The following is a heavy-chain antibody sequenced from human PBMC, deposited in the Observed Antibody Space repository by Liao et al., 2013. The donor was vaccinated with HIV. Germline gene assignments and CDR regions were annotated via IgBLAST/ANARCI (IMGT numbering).Heavy chain of an antibody. CDR3: ARALPSKGGSGFFVAFDP. J-gene: IGHJ5*02. Sequence: QVQLQESGSGLVNPSETLSLTCSVSGGPISNYYWSWIRQPPGKGLEWIGYIYYSGIAYSSPSLKSRVTLSVDTSKNQFSLNLSSMTAADTAVYYCARALPSKGGSGFFVAFDPWGQGTLVTVSS. CDR1: GGPISNYY. CDR2: IYYSGIA. V-gene: IGHV4-59*08. D-gene: IGHD2-21*01.